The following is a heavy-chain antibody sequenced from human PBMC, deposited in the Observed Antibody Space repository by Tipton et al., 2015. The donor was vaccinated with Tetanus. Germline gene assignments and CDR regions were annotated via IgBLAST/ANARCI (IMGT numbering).Heavy chain of an antibody. J-gene: IGHJ4*02. D-gene: IGHD2-21*02. CDR2: INTGNGHT. CDR1: GYTFIRYA. CDR3: ARGMAEASNCGGDCYSDY. Sequence: QLVQSGPEVKKPGASVKGSCKASGYTFIRYAMHWVRQAPGQRPEWMGWINTGNGHTKYSQKLQGRVTFTRDASATTSYMELSSLNSEDTAMYYCARGMAEASNCGGDCYSDYWGQGTLVTVSS. V-gene: IGHV1-3*04.